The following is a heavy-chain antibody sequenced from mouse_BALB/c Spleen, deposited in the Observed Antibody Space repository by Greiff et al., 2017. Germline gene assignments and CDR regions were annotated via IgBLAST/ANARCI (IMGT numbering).Heavy chain of an antibody. CDR2: INPYNGDT. V-gene: IGHV1-37*01. J-gene: IGHJ4*01. CDR3: GRWGTTVVGAMDY. D-gene: IGHD1-1*01. CDR1: GYSFTGYF. Sequence: VHVKQSGPELVKPGASVKISCKASGYSFTGYFMNWVKQSHGKSLEWIGRINPYNGDTFYNQKFKGKATLTVDKSSSTAHMELLSLTSEDSAVYYCGRWGTTVVGAMDYWGQGTSVTVSS.